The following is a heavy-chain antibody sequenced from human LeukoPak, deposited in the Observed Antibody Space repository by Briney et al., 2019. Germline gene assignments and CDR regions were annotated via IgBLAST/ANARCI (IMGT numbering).Heavy chain of an antibody. V-gene: IGHV4-59*08. CDR2: IYYSGST. CDR1: GGSISNYY. CDR3: ARHGGYTSPYLH. D-gene: IGHD6-13*01. Sequence: PSETLSLTCTVSGGSISNYYWSWIRQPPGKGLECIGYIYYSGSTKYNPSLKSRITIIVNNSNNQLPLKLISVTAADTAVYYCARHGGYTSPYLHWGQGTLVTVSS. J-gene: IGHJ1*01.